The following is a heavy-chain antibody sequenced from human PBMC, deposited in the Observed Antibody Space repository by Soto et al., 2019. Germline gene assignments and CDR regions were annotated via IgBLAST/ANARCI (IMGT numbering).Heavy chain of an antibody. CDR1: GGSFSGYY. CDR2: INHSGST. J-gene: IGHJ4*02. CDR3: ARGYGDPVAAHAKLDY. Sequence: QVQLQQWGAGLLKPSETLSLTCAVYGGSFSGYYWSWIRQPPGKGLEWIGEINHSGSTNYNPSLKSRVTISVDTSKNQFSLKLSSVTAADTAVYYCARGYGDPVAAHAKLDYWGQGTLVTVSS. V-gene: IGHV4-34*01. D-gene: IGHD2-15*01.